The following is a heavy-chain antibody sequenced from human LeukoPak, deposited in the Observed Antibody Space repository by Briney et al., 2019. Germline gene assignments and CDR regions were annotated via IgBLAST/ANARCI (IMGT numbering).Heavy chain of an antibody. D-gene: IGHD3-10*01. J-gene: IGHJ5*02. CDR1: GGSISSGNYY. Sequence: SETLSLTCTVSGGSISSGNYYWSWIRQHPGKGLEWIGYIHHRGSTYYNPSLKSRVIISVDTSKNQFSLKLNSVTAADTAVYYCASYGSGSYRFDPWGQGTLVTVSS. CDR2: IHHRGST. V-gene: IGHV4-31*03. CDR3: ASYGSGSYRFDP.